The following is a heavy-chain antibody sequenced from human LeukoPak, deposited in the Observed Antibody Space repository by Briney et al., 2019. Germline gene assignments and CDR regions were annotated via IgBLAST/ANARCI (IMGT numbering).Heavy chain of an antibody. D-gene: IGHD6-19*01. CDR1: GYIFNNYA. CDR3: AKDNRRHYTSGPNPDSLH. CDR2: ISWNSGSI. V-gene: IGHV3-9*01. J-gene: IGHJ4*02. Sequence: GRSLRLSCAGSGYIFNNYAMHWVRQPPGKGLEWVSGISWNSGSIDYADSVKGRFTISRDNAKNSLYLQMNSLRVEDTAFYYCAKDNRRHYTSGPNPDSLHWGQGALVTVSS.